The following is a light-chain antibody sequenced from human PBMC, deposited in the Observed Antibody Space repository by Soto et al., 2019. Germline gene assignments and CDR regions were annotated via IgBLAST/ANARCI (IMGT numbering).Light chain of an antibody. CDR1: SSDVGAYNL. CDR2: EGS. CDR3: CSYAGSRTFV. V-gene: IGLV2-23*01. Sequence: QSALSQPASVSGSPEQSITISCTGTSSDVGAYNLVSWYQQHPGKAPRLIIYEGSKRPSGISHRFSGSKSDNTASRTISGLRSEDEAHYNCCSYAGSRTFVFGGGTKLTVL. J-gene: IGLJ2*01.